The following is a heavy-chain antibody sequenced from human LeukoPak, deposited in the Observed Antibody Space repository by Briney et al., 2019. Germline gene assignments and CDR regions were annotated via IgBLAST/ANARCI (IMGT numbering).Heavy chain of an antibody. J-gene: IGHJ4*02. D-gene: IGHD3-22*01. CDR2: ISGSGGST. CDR1: GFTFSSYG. CDR3: ANPGRSGYYYFDY. V-gene: IGHV3-23*01. Sequence: GGSLRLSCAASGFTFSSYGMSWVRQAPGKGLEWVSAISGSGGSTYYADSVKGRFTISRDNAKNSLYLQLNSLRAEDTAVYYCANPGRSGYYYFDYWGQGTLVTVSS.